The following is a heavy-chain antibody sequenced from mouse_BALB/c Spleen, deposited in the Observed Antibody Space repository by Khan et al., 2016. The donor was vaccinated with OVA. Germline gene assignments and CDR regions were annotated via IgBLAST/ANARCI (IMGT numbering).Heavy chain of an antibody. Sequence: QMQLEESGAELAKPAASVKMSCTASGYTFTSYWMHWIKQRPGQGLAWIGYINPTSGYTDYNQKFKDKATLTADKSYSTAYLQLSSLTSDDSAFYDCARDRIDYWGQGTALTVSS. CDR1: GYTFTSYW. V-gene: IGHV1-7*01. CDR3: ARDRIDY. J-gene: IGHJ2*01. CDR2: INPTSGYT.